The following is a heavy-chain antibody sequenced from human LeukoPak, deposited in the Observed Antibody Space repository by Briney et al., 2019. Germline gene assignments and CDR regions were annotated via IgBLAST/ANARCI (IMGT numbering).Heavy chain of an antibody. V-gene: IGHV1-3*01. J-gene: IGHJ4*02. CDR1: GYTFTDYA. Sequence: ASVKVSCKTSGYTFTDYAVQWVRQAPGQRLEWMGWINAGNGKTKYSQNFQDRVTIARDTSATTAYLDPTSLRSEDTAVYYCARARWTSTVTTYYLDYWGQGTLVTVSS. CDR3: ARARWTSTVTTYYLDY. CDR2: INAGNGKT. D-gene: IGHD4-17*01.